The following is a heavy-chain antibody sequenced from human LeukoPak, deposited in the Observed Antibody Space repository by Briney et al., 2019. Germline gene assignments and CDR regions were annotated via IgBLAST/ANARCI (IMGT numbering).Heavy chain of an antibody. CDR3: ATDRREEPSNFDRNRFAY. V-gene: IGHV3-7*05. D-gene: IGHD1-14*01. J-gene: IGHJ4*02. CDR1: GFTFNNYW. Sequence: PGRSLRLSCVASGFTFNNYWMNWVRQAPGRGLEWVANIREDGSEKNYLDSVKGRFTISRENAKNSLYLQMDNLRAEDTAVYYCATDRREEPSNFDRNRFAYWGQGTLVTVSS. CDR2: IREDGSEK.